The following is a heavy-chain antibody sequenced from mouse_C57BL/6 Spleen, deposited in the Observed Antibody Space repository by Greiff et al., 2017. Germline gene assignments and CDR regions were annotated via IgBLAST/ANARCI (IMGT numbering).Heavy chain of an antibody. Sequence: VKLQESGPGLVQPSQSLSITCTVSGFSLTSYGVHWVRQSPGKGLEWLGVIWSGGSTDYNAAFISRLSISKDNSKSQVFFKMNSLQADDTAIYYCARVYGSSWYFDVWGTGTTVTVSS. J-gene: IGHJ1*03. CDR1: GFSLTSYG. CDR2: IWSGGST. V-gene: IGHV2-2*01. CDR3: ARVYGSSWYFDV. D-gene: IGHD1-1*01.